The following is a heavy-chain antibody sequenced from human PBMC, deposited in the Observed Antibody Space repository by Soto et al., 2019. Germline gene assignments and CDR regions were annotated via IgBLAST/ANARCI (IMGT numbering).Heavy chain of an antibody. V-gene: IGHV3-33*01. CDR3: ARDSYYYTHDAFDI. CDR1: GFTFSSYG. Sequence: GGSLRLSCAASGFTFSSYGMHWVRQAPGKGLEWVAVIWYDGSNKYYADSVKGRFTISRDNSKNTLYLQMNSLRAEDTAVYYCARDSYYYTHDAFDIWGQGTMVTVSS. D-gene: IGHD3-22*01. CDR2: IWYDGSNK. J-gene: IGHJ3*02.